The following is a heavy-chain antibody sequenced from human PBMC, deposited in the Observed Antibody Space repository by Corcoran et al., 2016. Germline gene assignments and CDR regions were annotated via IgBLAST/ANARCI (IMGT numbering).Heavy chain of an antibody. CDR3: ARHNGMDV. J-gene: IGHJ6*02. CDR1: GYTFTSYS. V-gene: IGHV1-46*01. Sequence: QVQLVQSGAEVKKPGASVKLSCKASGYTFTSYSMHWVRQAPGQGLEWMGIINPSGGSTSFAQRFQGRVTLTRDTSTTTVYMELSSQRSEDTAVEYCARHNGMDVWGQGTTVTVSS. CDR2: INPSGGST.